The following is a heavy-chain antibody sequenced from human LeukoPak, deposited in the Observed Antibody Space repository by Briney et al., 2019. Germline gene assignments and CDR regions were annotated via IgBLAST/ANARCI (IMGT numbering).Heavy chain of an antibody. V-gene: IGHV3-33*01. CDR3: ARVGYYDSSGYLFDH. J-gene: IGHJ4*02. CDR1: VVTFSSYG. CDR2: IWYDGSNK. Sequence: PGGSLRLSCAASVVTFSSYGMHWVRQAPGKGLEWVAVIWYDGSNKYYADSVKGRFTISRDNSKNTLYLQMNSLRAEDTAVYYCARVGYYDSSGYLFDHWGQGTLVTVSS. D-gene: IGHD3-22*01.